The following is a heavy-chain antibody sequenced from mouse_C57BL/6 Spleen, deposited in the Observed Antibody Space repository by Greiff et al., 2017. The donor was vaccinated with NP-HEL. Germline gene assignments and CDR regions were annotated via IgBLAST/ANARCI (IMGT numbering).Heavy chain of an antibody. CDR3: ARSRNYDYDRDYVDY. Sequence: VQLQQSGTELVKPGASVKLSCKASGYTFTSYWMHWVKQRPGQGLEWIGNINPSNGGTNYNEKFKSKATLTVDKSSSTAYMQLSSLTSEDSAVYYCARSRNYDYDRDYVDYWGQGTTLTVSS. J-gene: IGHJ2*01. CDR1: GYTFTSYW. CDR2: INPSNGGT. V-gene: IGHV1-53*01. D-gene: IGHD2-4*01.